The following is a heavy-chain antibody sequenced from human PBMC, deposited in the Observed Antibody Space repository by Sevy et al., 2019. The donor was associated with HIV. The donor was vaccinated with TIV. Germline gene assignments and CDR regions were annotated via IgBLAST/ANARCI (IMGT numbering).Heavy chain of an antibody. CDR3: ARGPLVRGHFDY. D-gene: IGHD3-10*01. J-gene: IGHJ4*02. CDR1: GFTFSSYA. V-gene: IGHV3-30-3*01. CDR2: ISYEGSNK. Sequence: GGSLRLSCAASGFTFSSYAMHWVRQAPGKGLEWVAVISYEGSNKYYADSVKGRFTISRDNSKKTLYLQMNSLRAEDTAVYYCARGPLVRGHFDYWGQGTLVTVSS.